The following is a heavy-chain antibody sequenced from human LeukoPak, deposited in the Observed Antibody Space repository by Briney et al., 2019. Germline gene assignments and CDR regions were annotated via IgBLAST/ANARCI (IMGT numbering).Heavy chain of an antibody. Sequence: PGGSLRLSCAAPGFTFSSYAMSWVRQAPGKGLEWVSAISGSGGSTYYADSVKGRFTISRDNSKNTLYLQMNSLRAEDTAVYYCANPRDSSTWYTFDYWGQGTLVTVSS. CDR3: ANPRDSSTWYTFDY. CDR1: GFTFSSYA. D-gene: IGHD6-13*01. V-gene: IGHV3-23*01. CDR2: ISGSGGST. J-gene: IGHJ4*02.